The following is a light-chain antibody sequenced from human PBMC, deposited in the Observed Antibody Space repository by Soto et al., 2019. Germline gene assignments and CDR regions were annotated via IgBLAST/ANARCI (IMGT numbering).Light chain of an antibody. CDR3: QSYANSLIGSWV. V-gene: IGLV1-40*01. CDR2: ANN. Sequence: QSVLTQPPSVSGAPGQGVTIYCTGTRSNLGAGYDVHWYQQLPGAAPKLLIYANNKRPSGVLDRFSGSKSGTSASLAITGLQAEDEADYYCQSYANSLIGSWVFGGGTQLTVL. CDR1: RSNLGAGYD. J-gene: IGLJ7*01.